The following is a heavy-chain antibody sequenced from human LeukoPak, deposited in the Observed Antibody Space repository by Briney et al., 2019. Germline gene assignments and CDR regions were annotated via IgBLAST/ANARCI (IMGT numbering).Heavy chain of an antibody. CDR1: GGTFSSYA. J-gene: IGHJ3*02. D-gene: IGHD5-24*01. V-gene: IGHV1-69*05. CDR3: ARGRDGYSRDAFDI. CDR2: VIPIFGTA. Sequence: GASVKVSCKASGGTFSSYAISWVRQAPGQGLEWMGGVIPIFGTANYAQKFQSRVTITTDESTSTVYMELSSLRSEDTSVYYCARGRDGYSRDAFDIWGQGTMVTVSS.